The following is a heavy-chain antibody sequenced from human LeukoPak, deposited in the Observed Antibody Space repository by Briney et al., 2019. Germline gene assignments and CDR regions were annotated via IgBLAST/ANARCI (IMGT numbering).Heavy chain of an antibody. Sequence: AGGSLRLSCAASGFTFSDYYMNWIRQAPGKGLEWVSYISSSGTTIYYADSVKGRFTISRDNTKNSLYLQMNSLRAEDTAVYYCAKDLGVTTFDYWGQGTLVTVSA. V-gene: IGHV3-11*01. D-gene: IGHD2-21*02. CDR3: AKDLGVTTFDY. CDR1: GFTFSDYY. J-gene: IGHJ4*02. CDR2: ISSSGTTI.